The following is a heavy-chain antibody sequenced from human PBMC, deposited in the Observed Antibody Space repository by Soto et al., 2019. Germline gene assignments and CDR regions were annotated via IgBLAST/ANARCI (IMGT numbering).Heavy chain of an antibody. CDR3: ARTLLRYRSGWYGGLDY. Sequence: SETLSLTCAVYGGSLSGYYWSWIRQPPGKGLEWIGEINHSGSTNYNPSLKSRVTISVDTSKNQFSLKLSSVTAADTAVYYCARTLLRYRSGWYGGLDYWGQGTLVTVSS. CDR2: INHSGST. CDR1: GGSLSGYY. J-gene: IGHJ4*02. D-gene: IGHD6-19*01. V-gene: IGHV4-34*01.